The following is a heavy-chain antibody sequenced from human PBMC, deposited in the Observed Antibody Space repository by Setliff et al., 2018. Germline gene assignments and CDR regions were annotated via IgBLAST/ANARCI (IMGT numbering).Heavy chain of an antibody. CDR2: IYPGDSDT. V-gene: IGHV5-51*01. J-gene: IGHJ3*02. CDR3: ASSNYDILTGRDAFDI. D-gene: IGHD3-9*01. Sequence: LGESLKISCKGSGYSFTSYWIGWVRQMPGKGLEWMGIIYPGDSDTRYSPSFQGQVTISADKSISTAYLQWSSLKASDTAMYYCASSNYDILTGRDAFDIWGQGTMVTVSS. CDR1: GYSFTSYW.